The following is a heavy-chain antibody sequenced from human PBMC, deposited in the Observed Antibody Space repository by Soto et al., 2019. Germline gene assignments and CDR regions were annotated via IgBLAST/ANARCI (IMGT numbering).Heavy chain of an antibody. Sequence: QVHLQESGPRLVKPSQTLSLTCNVSGDSINNGGHYWSWIRQHPGKGLEWIGSIYYSGSTYYNPSLMSRLSISVDTSRNQSFLRLNSVTAADTAVYYCARDGVRGEGYNAVDYWGQGMLVTVSS. J-gene: IGHJ4*02. CDR3: ARDGVRGEGYNAVDY. V-gene: IGHV4-31*03. CDR2: IYYSGST. CDR1: GDSINNGGHY. D-gene: IGHD3-10*01.